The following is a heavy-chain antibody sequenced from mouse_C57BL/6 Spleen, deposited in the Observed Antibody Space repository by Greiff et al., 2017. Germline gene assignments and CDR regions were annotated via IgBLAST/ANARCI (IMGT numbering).Heavy chain of an antibody. V-gene: IGHV1-81*01. D-gene: IGHD1-1*01. Sequence: QVQLQQSGAELARPGASVKLSCKASGYTFTSYGISWVKQRTGQGLEWIGEIYPRSGNTYYNEKFKGKATLTADKSSSTAYMELRSLTSEDSAVYFCARLEIYYYGSRYFDVWGTGTTVTVSS. CDR1: GYTFTSYG. CDR2: IYPRSGNT. CDR3: ARLEIYYYGSRYFDV. J-gene: IGHJ1*03.